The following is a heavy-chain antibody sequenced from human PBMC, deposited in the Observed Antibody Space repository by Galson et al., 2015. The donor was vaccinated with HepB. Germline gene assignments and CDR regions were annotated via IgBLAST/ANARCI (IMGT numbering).Heavy chain of an antibody. V-gene: IGHV1-2*02. CDR1: GYTFTGYY. CDR2: INPNSGGT. J-gene: IGHJ4*02. CDR3: ARNSRRNSGSYSGDY. Sequence: SVKVSCKASGYTFTGYYMHWVRQAPGQGLEWMGWINPNSGGTNYAQKFQGRVTMTRDTSISTAYMELSRLRSDDTAVYYCARNSRRNSGSYSGDYWGQGTLVTVSS. D-gene: IGHD1-26*01.